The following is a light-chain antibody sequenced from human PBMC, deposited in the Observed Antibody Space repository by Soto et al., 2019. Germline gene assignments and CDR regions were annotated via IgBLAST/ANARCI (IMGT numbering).Light chain of an antibody. CDR2: AAA. CDR3: QHSYSTPPLT. CDR1: QSISSY. J-gene: IGKJ4*01. Sequence: DIQMTQSPSSLSASVGDRVTITCRASQSISSYLNWYQQKPGKAPKLLIYAAASLQSGVPSRFSGSGSGTDFTLTNSSLQPEDFATYYCQHSYSTPPLTFGGGTTVEIK. V-gene: IGKV1-39*01.